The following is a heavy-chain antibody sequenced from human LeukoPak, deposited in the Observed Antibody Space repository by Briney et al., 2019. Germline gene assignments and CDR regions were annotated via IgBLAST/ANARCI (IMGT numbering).Heavy chain of an antibody. V-gene: IGHV3-7*01. D-gene: IGHD6-19*01. CDR1: GFTFSNCW. J-gene: IGHJ6*03. CDR2: IKQDGSEK. CDR3: AREPIYIGSGWYYYYMDV. Sequence: PGGSLRLSCAASGFTFSNCWMSWVRQAPGKGLEWVANIKQDGSEKYYVDSVKGRFTISRDIAKNSLYLQMNSLRAEDTAVYYCAREPIYIGSGWYYYYMDVWSKGTTVTVSS.